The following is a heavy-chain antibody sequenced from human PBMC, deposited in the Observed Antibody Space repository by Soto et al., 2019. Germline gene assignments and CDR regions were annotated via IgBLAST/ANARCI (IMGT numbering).Heavy chain of an antibody. CDR2: TNSDGTDS. CDR1: GFDFEDYA. V-gene: IGHV3-43D*04. CDR3: AKSLYYYDSSPLDH. Sequence: GGSLRLSCAAAGFDFEDYAMHWVRQVPGKGLEWVSLTNSDGTDSYYVDSVKGRFTISRDNAKRTLYLQMDRLRPEDNALYFCAKSLYYYDSSPLDHWGQGTLVTVSS. D-gene: IGHD3-22*01. J-gene: IGHJ4*02.